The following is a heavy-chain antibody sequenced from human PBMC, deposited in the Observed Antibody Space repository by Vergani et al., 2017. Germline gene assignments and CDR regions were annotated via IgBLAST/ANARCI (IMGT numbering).Heavy chain of an antibody. Sequence: QVQLMQSGPVMKKPGGSMKVSCQASESTFSDYNIHWVRQAPGQGLQWMGWISPKTGDTDYLQRFQDRVTMTRDASTKTVYLKMTRLTPDDTAIYYCAHSWNFGRRDWFDSWGPGTLVTVSS. CDR1: ESTFSDYN. CDR2: ISPKTGDT. V-gene: IGHV1-2*02. D-gene: IGHD1-26*01. J-gene: IGHJ5*01. CDR3: AHSWNFGRRDWFDS.